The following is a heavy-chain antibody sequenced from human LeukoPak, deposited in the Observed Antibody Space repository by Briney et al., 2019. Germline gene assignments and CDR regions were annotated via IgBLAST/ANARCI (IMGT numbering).Heavy chain of an antibody. CDR1: GGAFSGYY. CDR2: INHSGST. V-gene: IGHV4-34*01. D-gene: IGHD5-18*01. Sequence: PSETLSLTCVVYGGAFSGYYWSWIRQPPGKGLEWIGEINHSGSTNYNPSLKSRVTISVDTSKNQFSLKLSSVTAADTAVYYCARLFTATTDYWGQGTLVTVSS. J-gene: IGHJ4*02. CDR3: ARLFTATTDY.